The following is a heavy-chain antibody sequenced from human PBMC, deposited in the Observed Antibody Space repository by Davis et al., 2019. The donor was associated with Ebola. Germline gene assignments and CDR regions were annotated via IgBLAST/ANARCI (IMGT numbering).Heavy chain of an antibody. CDR3: AKDGGHYCTVNRLCYYFDY. CDR1: GFTFSSYS. Sequence: PGGSLRLSCAASGFTFSSYSMNWVRQAPGKGLEWVSGISWNSGSIGYADSVKGRFTISRDNAKNSLYLQMNSLRAEDTALYYCAKDGGHYCTVNRLCYYFDYWGQGTLVTVSS. D-gene: IGHD2-8*02. CDR2: ISWNSGSI. V-gene: IGHV3-9*01. J-gene: IGHJ4*02.